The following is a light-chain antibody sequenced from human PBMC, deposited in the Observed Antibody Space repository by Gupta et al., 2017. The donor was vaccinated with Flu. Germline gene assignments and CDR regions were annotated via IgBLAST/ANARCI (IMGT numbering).Light chain of an antibody. CDR3: SSCTTTATLV. CDR1: GDYKC. V-gene: IGLV2-14*01. CDR2: GVR. J-gene: IGLJ1*01. Sequence: GDYKCESWYQQYPGKAPKLTMRGVRHRPSHVSDLFSGAKSGNTASLTISGLQAEDEADYFCSSCTTTATLVFGSGTTVTVV.